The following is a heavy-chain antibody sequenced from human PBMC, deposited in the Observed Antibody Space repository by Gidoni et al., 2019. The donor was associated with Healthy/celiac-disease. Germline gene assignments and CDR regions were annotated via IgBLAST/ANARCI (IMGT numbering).Heavy chain of an antibody. V-gene: IGHV3-23*01. D-gene: IGHD1-7*01. Sequence: EVQLLESGGGVVQPGGSLRRSCAAAGLTFSSYAMSWVRQAPGQGLERQAPREGLELVSAIWWWCWYPYFRDSGEGRFTNSKGHSQNTLFLQMNSLRAEDTAVYYCAKVGGPPAQLELPGFFDYWGQGTLVTVSS. J-gene: IGHJ4*02. CDR1: GLTFSSYA. CDR3: AKVGGPPAQLELPGFFDY. CDR2: IWWWCWYP.